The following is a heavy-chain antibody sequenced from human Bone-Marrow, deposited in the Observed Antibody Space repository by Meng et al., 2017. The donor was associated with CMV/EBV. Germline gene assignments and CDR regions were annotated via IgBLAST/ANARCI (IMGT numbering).Heavy chain of an antibody. CDR2: ISSSSSYI. V-gene: IGHV3-21*01. CDR1: GITFKEAW. J-gene: IGHJ4*02. CDR3: AREGGMATIDY. D-gene: IGHD5-24*01. Sequence: GESLKISCAAAGITFKEAWMSWVRQAPGKGLEWVSSISSSSSYIYYADSVKGRFTISRDNAKNSLYLQMNSLRAEDTAVYYCAREGGMATIDYWGQGTLVTVSS.